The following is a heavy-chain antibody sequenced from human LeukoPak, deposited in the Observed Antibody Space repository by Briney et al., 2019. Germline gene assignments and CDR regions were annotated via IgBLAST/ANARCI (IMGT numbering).Heavy chain of an antibody. Sequence: PGGSLRLSCAASGFTFSSYAMSWVRQAPGKGLEWVSTITGNGGTAFYADSVKGRFTISRDNSKNTLYLQMNSLRAEDTAVYYCAKDHIVVVPAANWFDPWGQGTLVTVSS. J-gene: IGHJ5*02. CDR3: AKDHIVVVPAANWFDP. CDR1: GFTFSSYA. V-gene: IGHV3-23*01. CDR2: ITGNGGTA. D-gene: IGHD2-2*01.